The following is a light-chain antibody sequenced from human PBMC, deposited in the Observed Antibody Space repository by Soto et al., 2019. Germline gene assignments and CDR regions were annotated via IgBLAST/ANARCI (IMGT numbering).Light chain of an antibody. J-gene: IGKJ2*01. CDR1: QSIRSW. Sequence: DIQMTQSPSTLSASVGDRVTITCRASQSIRSWLAWYPQKPGKAPNLLIYDASTLQSGVTSRFSGGGSGTEFTLTISSLQPDDVATYYCQQYNSFSTFGQGTKLDIK. CDR2: DAS. V-gene: IGKV1-5*01. CDR3: QQYNSFST.